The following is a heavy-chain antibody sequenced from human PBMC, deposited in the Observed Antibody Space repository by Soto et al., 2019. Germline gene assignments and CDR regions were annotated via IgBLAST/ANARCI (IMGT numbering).Heavy chain of an antibody. CDR3: VRGRGCSSSNCYFGFDL. D-gene: IGHD2-2*01. J-gene: IGHJ4*02. V-gene: IGHV4-59*01. CDR1: GGSISSYY. CDR2: IYYSGST. Sequence: QVQLQESGPGLVKPSETLPLTCTVSGGSISSYYWSWIRQLPGKGLDGIGYIYYSGSTNYSPSLKSRFTISLDTSKNQFPLKLSSVTAAYTAVYYCVRGRGCSSSNCYFGFDLWGQGTLVTVSS.